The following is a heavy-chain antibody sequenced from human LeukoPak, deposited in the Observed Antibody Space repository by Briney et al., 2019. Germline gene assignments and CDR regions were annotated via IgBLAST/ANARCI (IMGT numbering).Heavy chain of an antibody. CDR2: IRSSGST. Sequence: SETLSLTCTVSGGPISSGSYYWSWIRQPPGKGLEWIGYIRSSGSTNYNPSLKSRVTISMDTSKNQFSLQLSSVTAADTAVYYCARDVTPATLWGQGTLVTVSS. V-gene: IGHV4-61*01. J-gene: IGHJ4*02. D-gene: IGHD3-16*01. CDR1: GGPISSGSYY. CDR3: ARDVTPATL.